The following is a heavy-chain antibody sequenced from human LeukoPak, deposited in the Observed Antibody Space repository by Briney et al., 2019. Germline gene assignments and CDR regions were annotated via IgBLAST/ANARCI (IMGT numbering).Heavy chain of an antibody. J-gene: IGHJ4*02. D-gene: IGHD3-10*01. CDR3: ARLHGSGSYYHYYFDY. Sequence: GESLKISCKGSGYSFTSYWIGWVRQMPGKGLEWMGIIYPGDSDTRYSPSFQGQVTISADKSISTAYLQWSSLKASDTAMYYCARLHGSGSYYHYYFDYWGQGTLVTVSS. V-gene: IGHV5-51*01. CDR2: IYPGDSDT. CDR1: GYSFTSYW.